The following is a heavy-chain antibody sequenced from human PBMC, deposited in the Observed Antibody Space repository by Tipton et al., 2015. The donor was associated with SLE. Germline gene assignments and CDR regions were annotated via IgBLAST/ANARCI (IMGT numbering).Heavy chain of an antibody. V-gene: IGHV4-59*12. D-gene: IGHD6-19*01. CDR3: ARGSGWYAGSAFDI. J-gene: IGHJ3*02. Sequence: TLSLTCAVYGGSFSGYYWSWIRQPPGKGLEWIGYIYYSGSTNYNPSLKSRVSISVDTSKNQFSLKLSSVTAADTAVYYCARGSGWYAGSAFDIWGQGTMVTVSS. CDR2: IYYSGST. CDR1: GGSFSGYY.